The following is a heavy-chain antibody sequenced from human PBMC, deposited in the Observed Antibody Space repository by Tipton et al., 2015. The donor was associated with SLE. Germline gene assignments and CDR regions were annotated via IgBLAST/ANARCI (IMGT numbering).Heavy chain of an antibody. CDR3: ARVGSGWYTSAFDI. J-gene: IGHJ3*02. Sequence: LRLSCAVYGGSFSGYYWGWIRQPPGKGLEWIGYIYYSGSTNYNPSLKSRVTISVDTSKNQFSLKLSSVTAADTAVYYCARVGSGWYTSAFDIWGQGTMVTVSS. D-gene: IGHD6-19*01. CDR1: GGSFSGYY. V-gene: IGHV4-59*01. CDR2: IYYSGST.